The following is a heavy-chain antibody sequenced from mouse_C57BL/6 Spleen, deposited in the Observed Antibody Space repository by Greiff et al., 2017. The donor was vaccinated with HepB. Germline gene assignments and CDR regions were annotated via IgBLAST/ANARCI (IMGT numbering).Heavy chain of an antibody. CDR1: GYTFTDYE. V-gene: IGHV1-15*01. D-gene: IGHD2-4*01. J-gene: IGHJ2*01. CDR2: IDPETGGT. Sequence: QVQLQQSGAELVRPGASVTLSCKASGYTFTDYEMHWVKQTPVHGLEWIGAIDPETGGTAYNQKFKGKAILTADKSSSTAYMELRNLTSEDSAVYYCTRWGDYDGYYFDYWGQGTTLTVSS. CDR3: TRWGDYDGYYFDY.